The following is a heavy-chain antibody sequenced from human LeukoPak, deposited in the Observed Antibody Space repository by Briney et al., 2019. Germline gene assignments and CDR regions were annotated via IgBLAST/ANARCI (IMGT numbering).Heavy chain of an antibody. Sequence: ASVEVSCKASGYTFTGYYMHWVRQAPGQGLEWMGWINPNSGGTNYAQKFQGRVTMTRDTSISTAYMELSRLRSDDTAVYYCARAVERVLLWFGESPPLFDYWGQGTLVTVSS. CDR1: GYTFTGYY. J-gene: IGHJ4*02. CDR3: ARAVERVLLWFGESPPLFDY. D-gene: IGHD3-10*01. CDR2: INPNSGGT. V-gene: IGHV1-2*02.